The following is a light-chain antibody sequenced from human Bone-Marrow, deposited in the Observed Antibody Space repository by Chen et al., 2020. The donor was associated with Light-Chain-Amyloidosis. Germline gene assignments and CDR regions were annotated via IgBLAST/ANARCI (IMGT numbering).Light chain of an antibody. CDR3: QTYANATHV. CDR1: SSNIGAGND. J-gene: IGLJ1*01. CDR2: GNT. V-gene: IGLV1-40*01. Sequence: QSVLTQPPSVSGAPGQKVTILCTGSSSNIGAGNDVHWYQQLPGTTPKILIYGNTNRLSGGPSRFSGSKSGTSASLVISGLQPDDEADYHCQTYANATHVFGTGTKVIVL.